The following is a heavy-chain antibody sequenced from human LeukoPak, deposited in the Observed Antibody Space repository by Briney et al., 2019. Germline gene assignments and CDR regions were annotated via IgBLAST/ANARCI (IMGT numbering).Heavy chain of an antibody. D-gene: IGHD5-12*01. CDR3: ARESDTGYVNF. Sequence: SQTLSLTCAISGDXVSRFGAVWNWIRQSPSRSLEWLGRTYYRSKWYNDYAVSVKSRITINPDTSKNQFSLHLNSVTPEDTAIYYCARESDTGYVNFWGQGTLVTVSS. CDR2: TYYRSKWYN. CDR1: GDXVSRFGAV. J-gene: IGHJ4*02. V-gene: IGHV6-1*01.